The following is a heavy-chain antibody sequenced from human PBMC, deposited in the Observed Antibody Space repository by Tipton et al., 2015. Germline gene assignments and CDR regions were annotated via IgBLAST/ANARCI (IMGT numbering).Heavy chain of an antibody. CDR2: IHHGGTT. D-gene: IGHD3-22*01. Sequence: TLSLTCAVSGDSVSSSSWWTWVRQPPGEGLEWIGEIHHGGTTNYNPSLKSRVTMSVDTSRNQFSLQLSSVTAADTAVYYCAREGWNSDSSGYDYWGQGTLVTVSS. J-gene: IGHJ4*02. CDR1: GDSVSSSSW. V-gene: IGHV4-4*02. CDR3: AREGWNSDSSGYDY.